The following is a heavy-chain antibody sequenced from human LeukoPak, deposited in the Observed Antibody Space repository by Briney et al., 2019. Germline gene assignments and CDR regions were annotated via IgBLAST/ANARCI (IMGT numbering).Heavy chain of an antibody. CDR1: GGSFSGYY. D-gene: IGHD3-22*01. CDR3: ARRQTYYYDSSGYLC. Sequence: SETLSLTCAVYGGSFSGYYWSWIRQPPGKGLEWIGEINHSGSTNYNPSLKSRLTISVDTSKNQFSLKLSSVTAADTAVYYCARRQTYYYDSSGYLCWGQGTLVTVSS. CDR2: INHSGST. J-gene: IGHJ4*02. V-gene: IGHV4-34*01.